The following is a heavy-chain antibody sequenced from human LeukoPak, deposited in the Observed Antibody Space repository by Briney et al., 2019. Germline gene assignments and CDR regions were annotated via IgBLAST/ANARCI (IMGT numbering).Heavy chain of an antibody. V-gene: IGHV3-53*01. CDR3: ARAFGSYYKGGYYFDY. CDR2: IYSGGST. D-gene: IGHD3-10*01. Sequence: PGGSLRLSCAASGFTVSSNYMSWVRQAPGKGLEWVSVIYSGGSTYYADSVKSRFTISRDNSKNTLYLQMNSLRAEDTAVYYCARAFGSYYKGGYYFDYWGQGTLVTVSS. J-gene: IGHJ4*02. CDR1: GFTVSSNY.